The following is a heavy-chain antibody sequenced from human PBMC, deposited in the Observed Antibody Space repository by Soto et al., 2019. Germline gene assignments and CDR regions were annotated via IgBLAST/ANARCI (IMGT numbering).Heavy chain of an antibody. V-gene: IGHV5-51*01. CDR3: SRHSARIAVAGYYYSDGMDV. CDR1: GYSFTSYW. CDR2: IYPGDSDT. J-gene: IGHJ6*02. D-gene: IGHD6-19*01. Sequence: LGESLKISCKGSGYSFTSYWIGWVRPMPGKGLEWMGIIYPGDSDTKYSTSYQGQVTISADNTISTSYLQCSSLKASDTAMYYCSRHSARIAVAGYYYSDGMDVWGQGTTVTVSS.